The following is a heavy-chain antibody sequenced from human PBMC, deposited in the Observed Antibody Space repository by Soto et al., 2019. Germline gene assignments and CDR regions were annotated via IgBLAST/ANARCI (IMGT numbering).Heavy chain of an antibody. CDR2: IRSKANCYAT. J-gene: IGHJ6*03. CDR1: GFTFSGSA. Sequence: EVQLVESGGGLVQPGGSLKLSCAASGFTFSGSAMHWVRQASGKGLEWVGRIRSKANCYATAYAASVKGRFTISRDDSKNTAYQQMNSLKTEDTAVYYCTSALSTRPYYYYFDVWGKGTTGTGSS. CDR3: TSALSTRPYYYYFDV. V-gene: IGHV3-73*01.